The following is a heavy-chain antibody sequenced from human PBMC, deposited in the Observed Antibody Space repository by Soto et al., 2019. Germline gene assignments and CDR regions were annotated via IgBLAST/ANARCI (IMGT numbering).Heavy chain of an antibody. V-gene: IGHV1-2*02. D-gene: IGHD3-22*01. CDR2: INPNSGGT. J-gene: IGHJ3*02. Sequence: SVKVSCKASGYTFTGYYMHWVRQAPGQGLEWMGWINPNSGGTNYAQKFQGRVTMTRDTSISTAYMELSRLRSDDTAVYYCARAALYYYDSSGPTNDAIDIWGQGTMVTVSS. CDR3: ARAALYYYDSSGPTNDAIDI. CDR1: GYTFTGYY.